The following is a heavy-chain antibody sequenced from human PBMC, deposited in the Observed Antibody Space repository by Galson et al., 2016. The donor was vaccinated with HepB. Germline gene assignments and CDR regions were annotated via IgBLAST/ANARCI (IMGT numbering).Heavy chain of an antibody. J-gene: IGHJ4*02. CDR3: ARSTGFGIRIDY. V-gene: IGHV1-2*02. CDR1: GYSFTGYF. D-gene: IGHD3-10*01. CDR2: IGPGSGDT. Sequence: SVKVSCKASGYSFTGYFLNWVRQAPGQGLEWMGWIGPGSGDTKYAQKFQGRVTITRDRSISTVTMELNRLRSDDTAVYYCARSTGFGIRIDYWGQGTHVTVSS.